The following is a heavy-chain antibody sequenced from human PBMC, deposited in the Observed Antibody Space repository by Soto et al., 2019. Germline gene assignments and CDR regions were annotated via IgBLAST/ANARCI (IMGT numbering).Heavy chain of an antibody. CDR2: VSSTGST. D-gene: IGHD1-7*01. J-gene: IGHJ4*02. V-gene: IGHV4-4*08. CDR3: TTENRKLELRGPALN. CDR1: GASITQYY. Sequence: SETLSLTCTVSGASITQYYWNWIRQSPGKGLEWIVSVSSTGSTVYNPSLTSRVTVSLDTSKNQFSLTLNSLRTEDTAVYYCTTENRKLELRGPALNWGQGTLVNVSS.